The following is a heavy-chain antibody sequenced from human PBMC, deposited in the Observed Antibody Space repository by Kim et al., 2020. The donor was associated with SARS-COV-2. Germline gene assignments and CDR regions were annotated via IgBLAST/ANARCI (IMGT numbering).Heavy chain of an antibody. V-gene: IGHV3-48*04. CDR1: GFRFNGYN. D-gene: IGHD5-18*01. Sequence: GGSLRLSCAASGFRFNGYNMNWIRQAPGKGLEWVSHISSNSITKSYADSVKGRSTISRDNAKNSVFLEITGLRPEDTAVYYCVRDQKGYSLGYRNWLDPWGQGILVTVSS. CDR3: VRDQKGYSLGYRNWLDP. J-gene: IGHJ5*02. CDR2: ISSNSITK.